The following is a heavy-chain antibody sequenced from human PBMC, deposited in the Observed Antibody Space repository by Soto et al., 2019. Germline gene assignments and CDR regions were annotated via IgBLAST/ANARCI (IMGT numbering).Heavy chain of an antibody. CDR3: ASGWMAAFDT. V-gene: IGHV4-61*01. CDR1: DGSVSNSTFY. D-gene: IGHD2-2*03. Sequence: PSETLSLTCTVSDGSVSNSTFYWGWIRQPPGKGLEWIGYIYYSGSTLYNPSLKRRVTISVDTAKNQFSLRLNSLTAADTAVYYCASGWMAAFDTWGQGTLVTVSS. J-gene: IGHJ5*02. CDR2: IYYSGST.